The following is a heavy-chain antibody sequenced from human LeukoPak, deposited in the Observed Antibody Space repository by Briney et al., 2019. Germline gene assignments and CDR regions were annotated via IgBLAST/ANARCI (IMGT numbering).Heavy chain of an antibody. CDR3: ARAIVVVPAAISPYYYGMDV. Sequence: ASVKVSCKASGYTFTSYDINWVRQATGQGLEWMGRIIPIPGIANYAQKFQGRVTITADKSTSTAYMELSSLRSEDTAVYYCARAIVVVPAAISPYYYGMDVWGQGTTVTVSS. CDR2: IIPIPGIA. D-gene: IGHD2-2*01. J-gene: IGHJ6*02. CDR1: GYTFTSYD. V-gene: IGHV1-69*04.